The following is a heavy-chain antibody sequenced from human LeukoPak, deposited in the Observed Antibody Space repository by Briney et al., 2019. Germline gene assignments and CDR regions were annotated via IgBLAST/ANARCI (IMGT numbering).Heavy chain of an antibody. CDR2: FDPEDGET. D-gene: IGHD3-22*01. CDR3: ATLPVWVVVVIRNYYFDY. V-gene: IGHV1-24*01. CDR1: GYTLTELS. J-gene: IGHJ4*02. Sequence: ASVKVSCKVSGYTLTELSMHWVRQAPGKGLEWMGGFDPEDGETIYAQKFQGRVTMTEDTFTDTAYMELSSLRSEDTAVYYCATLPVWVVVVIRNYYFDYWGQGTLVTVSS.